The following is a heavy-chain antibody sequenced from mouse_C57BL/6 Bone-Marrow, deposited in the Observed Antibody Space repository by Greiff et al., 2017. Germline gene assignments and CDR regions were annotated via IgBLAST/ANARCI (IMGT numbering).Heavy chain of an antibody. J-gene: IGHJ1*03. Sequence: VQLQQSGPVLVKPGASVKMSCKASGYTFTDYYMNWVKQSHGKSLEWIGVINPYNGGTSYNQKFKGKATLTVDKSSSTAYMELNSLTSEDSAVYYWAREYYYGSFYWYFDVWGTGTTVTVSS. CDR3: AREYYYGSFYWYFDV. CDR2: INPYNGGT. CDR1: GYTFTDYY. V-gene: IGHV1-19*01. D-gene: IGHD1-1*01.